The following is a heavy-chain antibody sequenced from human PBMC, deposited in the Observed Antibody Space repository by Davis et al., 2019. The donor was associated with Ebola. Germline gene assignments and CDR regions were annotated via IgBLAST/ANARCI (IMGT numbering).Heavy chain of an antibody. CDR1: GGSISSGGYS. J-gene: IGHJ4*02. V-gene: IGHV4-61*08. Sequence: MPSETLSLTCAVSGGSISSGGYSWSWIRQPPGKGLEWIGYIYYSGSTNYNPSLKSRVTISVDTSKNQFSLKLSSVTAADTAVYYCARGAGAGGIWGQGTLVTVSS. CDR2: IYYSGST. D-gene: IGHD1-26*01. CDR3: ARGAGAGGI.